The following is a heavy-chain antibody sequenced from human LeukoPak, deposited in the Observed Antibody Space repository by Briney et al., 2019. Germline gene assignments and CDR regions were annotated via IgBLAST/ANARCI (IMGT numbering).Heavy chain of an antibody. Sequence: ASVKVSCKASGYTFTSYGISWVRQAPGQGLEWMGWISAYNGNTNYAQKLQGRVTMTTDTSTSTAYMELRSLRSDETAVYYCARDEAYCGGDCYPLGFDPWGQGTLVTVSS. CDR2: ISAYNGNT. D-gene: IGHD2-21*02. CDR3: ARDEAYCGGDCYPLGFDP. CDR1: GYTFTSYG. V-gene: IGHV1-18*01. J-gene: IGHJ5*02.